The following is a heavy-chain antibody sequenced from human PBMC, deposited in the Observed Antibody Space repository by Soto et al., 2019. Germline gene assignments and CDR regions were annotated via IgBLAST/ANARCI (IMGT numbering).Heavy chain of an antibody. CDR2: INAGNGNT. J-gene: IGHJ4*02. Sequence: QVQLVQSGAEVRQPGASVKVSCKASGFAFTTYAIQWVRRTPGHSLEWMGWINAGNGNTKYSQKFQDRVTITRDTSASTAYMELSSLRSEDTAVYFCAREHDFLAANSFDSWGQGTPVTVSS. CDR3: AREHDFLAANSFDS. CDR1: GFAFTTYA. V-gene: IGHV1-3*01. D-gene: IGHD3-9*01.